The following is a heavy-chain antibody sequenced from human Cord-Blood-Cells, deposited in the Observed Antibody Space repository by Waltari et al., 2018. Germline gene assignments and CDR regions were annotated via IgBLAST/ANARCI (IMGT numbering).Heavy chain of an antibody. CDR1: GYTFTSYD. V-gene: IGHV1-8*01. CDR3: ASWGIAAAGTYFLDY. D-gene: IGHD6-13*01. Sequence: QVQLVQSGAEVKKPGASVKVSCRSSGYTFTSYDINWVRNATGQGLEWMGWMNPNSGNTGYAQKFQGRVTMTRNTSISTAYMELSSLRSEDTAVYYCASWGIAAAGTYFLDYWGQGTLVTVSS. J-gene: IGHJ4*02. CDR2: MNPNSGNT.